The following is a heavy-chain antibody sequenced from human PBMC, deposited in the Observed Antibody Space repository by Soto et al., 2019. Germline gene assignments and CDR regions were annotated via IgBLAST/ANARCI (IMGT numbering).Heavy chain of an antibody. CDR2: MNPNSGNT. J-gene: IGHJ4*02. Sequence: ASVKVSCKASGYTFTSYDINWVRQATGQGLEWMGWMNPNSGNTGYAQKFQGRVTMTRNTSISTAYMELSSVTAADTAVYYCARDRGGGSPWYYWGQGTLVTVSS. D-gene: IGHD2-15*01. CDR1: GYTFTSYD. V-gene: IGHV1-8*01. CDR3: ARDRGGGSPWYY.